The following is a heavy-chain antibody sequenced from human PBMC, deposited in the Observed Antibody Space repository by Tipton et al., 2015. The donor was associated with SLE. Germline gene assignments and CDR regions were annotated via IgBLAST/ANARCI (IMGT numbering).Heavy chain of an antibody. CDR3: ARPISTYYYGSGSYYTN. D-gene: IGHD3-10*01. V-gene: IGHV4-34*01. CDR1: GGSFSGYY. J-gene: IGHJ4*02. CDR2: INHSGTT. Sequence: LRLSCAVYGGSFSGYYWSWIRQPPGKGLEWIGEINHSGTTNYNPSLKSRVTISVDTSKNQFSLKLRSVTAADTAVYYCARPISTYYYGSGSYYTNWGQGTLVTVSS.